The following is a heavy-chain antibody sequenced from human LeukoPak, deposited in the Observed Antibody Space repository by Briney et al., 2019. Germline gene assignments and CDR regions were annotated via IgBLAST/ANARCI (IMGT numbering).Heavy chain of an antibody. Sequence: GGSLRLSCAASGFTFSTYSMNWVRQAPGKGLEWVSLISSSSTYIYYADSMRARFTISRDNAKNSLFLQMNSLRADDTAVYYCARSLATSPTPTFDYWGQGTLVTVSS. J-gene: IGHJ4*02. CDR1: GFTFSTYS. V-gene: IGHV3-21*01. D-gene: IGHD3-3*02. CDR2: ISSSSTYI. CDR3: ARSLATSPTPTFDY.